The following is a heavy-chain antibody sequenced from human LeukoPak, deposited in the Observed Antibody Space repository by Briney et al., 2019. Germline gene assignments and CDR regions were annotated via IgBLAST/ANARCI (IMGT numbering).Heavy chain of an antibody. CDR3: ASDNYVYDSSGYCPEYFDY. V-gene: IGHV4-39*01. Sequence: SETLSLTCTVSGGSISSSSYYWVWIRQPPGKGLEWIGSIYYSGSTYYNPSLKSRVTISVDTSKNQFSLKLSSVTAADTAVYYGASDNYVYDSSGYCPEYFDYWGQGTLVTVSS. J-gene: IGHJ4*02. D-gene: IGHD3-22*01. CDR1: GGSISSSSYY. CDR2: IYYSGST.